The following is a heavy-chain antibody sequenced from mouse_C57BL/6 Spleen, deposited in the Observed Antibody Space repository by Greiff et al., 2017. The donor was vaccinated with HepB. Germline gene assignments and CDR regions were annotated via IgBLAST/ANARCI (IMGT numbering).Heavy chain of an antibody. CDR2: ISDGGSYT. CDR3: ARDDYDGAMDY. V-gene: IGHV5-4*01. J-gene: IGHJ4*01. D-gene: IGHD2-4*01. Sequence: EVKLVESGGGLVKPGGSLKLSCAASGFTFSSYAMSWVRQTPEKRLEWVATISDGGSYTYYPDNVKGRFTISRDNAKNNLYLQMSHLKSEDTAMDYCARDDYDGAMDYWGQGTSVTVSS. CDR1: GFTFSSYA.